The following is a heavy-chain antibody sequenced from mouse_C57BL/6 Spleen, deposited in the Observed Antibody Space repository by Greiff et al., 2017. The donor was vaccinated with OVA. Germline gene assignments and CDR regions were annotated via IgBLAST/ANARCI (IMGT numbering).Heavy chain of an antibody. CDR1: GYTFTSYW. CDR3: VKGGYGSSPWFAY. J-gene: IGHJ3*01. D-gene: IGHD1-1*01. Sequence: QVQLQQSGAELVKPGASVKMSCKASGYTFTSYWITWVKQRPGQGLEWIGDIYPGSGSTNYNEKFKSKATLTVDTSSSTAYMQLSSLTSEDSAVYYCVKGGYGSSPWFAYWGQGTLVTVSA. CDR2: IYPGSGST. V-gene: IGHV1-55*01.